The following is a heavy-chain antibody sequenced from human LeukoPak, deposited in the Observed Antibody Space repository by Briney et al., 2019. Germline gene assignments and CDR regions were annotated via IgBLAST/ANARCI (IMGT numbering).Heavy chain of an antibody. Sequence: SETLSLTCTVSGGSISSSSYYWGWIRQPPGKGLEWIGSIYYSGSTYYNPSLKSRVTTSVDTSKNQFSLKLSSVTAADTAVYYCASSAVRLNWFDPWGQGTLVTVSS. CDR3: ASSAVRLNWFDP. V-gene: IGHV4-39*01. D-gene: IGHD3-10*01. J-gene: IGHJ5*02. CDR2: IYYSGST. CDR1: GGSISSSSYY.